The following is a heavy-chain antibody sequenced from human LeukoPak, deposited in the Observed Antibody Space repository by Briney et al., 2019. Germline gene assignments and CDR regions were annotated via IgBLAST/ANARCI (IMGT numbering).Heavy chain of an antibody. CDR2: IIPIFGTA. CDR1: GGTFSSYA. CDR3: ARDHGSRGYYDY. J-gene: IGHJ4*02. D-gene: IGHD3-22*01. Sequence: SVKVSCKACGGTFSSYAISWVRQAPGQRLEWMGGIIPIFGTANYAQKFQGRVTITADESTSTAYMELSSLRSEDTAVYYCARDHGSRGYYDYWGQGTLVTVSS. V-gene: IGHV1-69*13.